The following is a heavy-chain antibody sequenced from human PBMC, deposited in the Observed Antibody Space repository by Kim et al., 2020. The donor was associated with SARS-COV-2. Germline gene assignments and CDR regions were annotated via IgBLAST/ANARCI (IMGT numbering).Heavy chain of an antibody. J-gene: IGHJ6*02. CDR3: AKAIWFGDHIRSVGYYYGMDV. D-gene: IGHD3-10*01. CDR2: ISSSGSTI. CDR1: GFTFSDYY. V-gene: IGHV3-11*01. Sequence: GGSLRLSCAASGFTFSDYYMSWIRQAPGKGLEWVSYISSSGSTIYYADSVKGRFTISRDNAKNSLYLQMNSLRAEDTAVYYCAKAIWFGDHIRSVGYYYGMDVWCQGTTVTDSS.